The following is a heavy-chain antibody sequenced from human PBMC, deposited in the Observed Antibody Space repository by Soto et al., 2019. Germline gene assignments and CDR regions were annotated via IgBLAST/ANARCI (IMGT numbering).Heavy chain of an antibody. Sequence: SQNLSLTCALSGDSVSSNNAAWNWVRQFPSGGLEWLGRTYYRSRWYNDYAVSVKSRITVNPDTSKNQFSLHLNSVTPEDTAVYYCAGTTSLQLYYMDVWDKGTTVTVSS. D-gene: IGHD1-7*01. CDR2: TYYRSRWYN. CDR1: GDSVSSNNAA. J-gene: IGHJ6*03. CDR3: AGTTSLQLYYMDV. V-gene: IGHV6-1*01.